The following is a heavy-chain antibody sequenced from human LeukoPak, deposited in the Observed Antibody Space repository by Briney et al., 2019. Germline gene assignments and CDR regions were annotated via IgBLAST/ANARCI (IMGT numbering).Heavy chain of an antibody. CDR3: AAVSVDYGDSSFDF. J-gene: IGHJ4*02. CDR2: IKSKTDGGTT. V-gene: IGHV3-15*01. CDR1: GFTLSNAW. D-gene: IGHD4-17*01. Sequence: PGGSPRLSCAASGFTLSNAWMSWVRHDPRKGLEWVGRIKSKTDGGTTDYAEPVKGRFTISRDDSKKTLYLQMNSLKTEDTALYYCAAVSVDYGDSSFDFWGQGTLVTVSS.